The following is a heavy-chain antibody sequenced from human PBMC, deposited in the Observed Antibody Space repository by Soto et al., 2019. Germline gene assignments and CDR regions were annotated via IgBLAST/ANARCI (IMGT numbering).Heavy chain of an antibody. J-gene: IGHJ4*02. V-gene: IGHV3-30*18. CDR2: ISYDGSNK. D-gene: IGHD6-13*01. CDR1: GFTFSSYG. Sequence: QVQLVESGGGVVQPGRSLRLSCAASGFTFSSYGMHWVRQAPGKGLEWVAVISYDGSNKYYADSVKGRFTISRDNSKNTLYLQMNSLRAEDTAVYYCAKGGIYSSSWFIDHWGQGTLVTVSS. CDR3: AKGGIYSSSWFIDH.